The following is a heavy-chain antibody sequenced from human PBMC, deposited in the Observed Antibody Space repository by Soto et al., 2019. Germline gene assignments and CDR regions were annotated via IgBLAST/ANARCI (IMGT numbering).Heavy chain of an antibody. D-gene: IGHD3-10*01. V-gene: IGHV3-23*01. CDR2: ISAGGSST. Sequence: GGSLRLSSAAAGFTCRSYVMSWVRQAPGKGLEWVSTISAGGSSTYYADSVKGRFTISRDNSKNTLYLQMNSLRPEDTAVYYCAKEGALGLYYFDYWGQGTLVTVSS. CDR3: AKEGALGLYYFDY. J-gene: IGHJ4*02. CDR1: GFTCRSYV.